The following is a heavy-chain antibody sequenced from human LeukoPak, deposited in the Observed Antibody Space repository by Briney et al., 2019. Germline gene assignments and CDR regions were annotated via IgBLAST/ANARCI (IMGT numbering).Heavy chain of an antibody. CDR3: ARGVYPDYYDSSGYWYYFDY. J-gene: IGHJ4*02. CDR1: GFTFSSYS. Sequence: GSLRLSCAASGFTFSSYSMNWVRPAPGKGLEWVSSISSSSSYIYYADSVKGRFTISRDNAKNSLYLQMNSLRAEDTAVYYCARGVYPDYYDSSGYWYYFDYWGQGTLVTVSS. D-gene: IGHD3-22*01. CDR2: ISSSSSYI. V-gene: IGHV3-21*01.